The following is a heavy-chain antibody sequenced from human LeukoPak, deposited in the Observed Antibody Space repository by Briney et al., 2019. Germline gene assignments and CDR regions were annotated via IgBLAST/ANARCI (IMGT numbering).Heavy chain of an antibody. D-gene: IGHD2-2*01. Sequence: ASVKVSCKASGYTFTGYYMHWVRQAPGQGLEWMGWINPNSGGTNYAQNFQGRVTMTRDTSISTAYMELSRLRSDDTAVYYCARDSPSSTSWHFDYWGQGTLVTVSS. CDR1: GYTFTGYY. CDR3: ARDSPSSTSWHFDY. CDR2: INPNSGGT. J-gene: IGHJ4*02. V-gene: IGHV1-2*02.